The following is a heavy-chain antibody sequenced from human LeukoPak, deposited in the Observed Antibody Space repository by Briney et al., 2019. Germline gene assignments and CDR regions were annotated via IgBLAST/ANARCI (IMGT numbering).Heavy chain of an antibody. Sequence: GGSLRLSCAASGFIFSSSAMNWVRQAPGKGLEWVSTISDNGGNTYYPDSVKGRLTISRDNSKNTLYLQMNSLRAEDTAVYYCARAGNTRFDYWGQGTLVTVSS. V-gene: IGHV3-23*01. CDR3: ARAGNTRFDY. J-gene: IGHJ4*02. CDR1: GFIFSSSA. CDR2: ISDNGGNT. D-gene: IGHD2/OR15-2a*01.